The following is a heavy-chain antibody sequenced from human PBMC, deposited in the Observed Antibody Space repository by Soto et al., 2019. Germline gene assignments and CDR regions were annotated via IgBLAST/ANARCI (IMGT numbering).Heavy chain of an antibody. CDR2: IYSGGST. CDR1: GFTVSSNY. Sequence: GGSLRLSCAASGFTVSSNYMSWVRQAPGKGLEWVSVIYSGGSTYYADSVKGRFTISRDNSKNTLYLQMNSLRAEDTAVYYCARAIAVAGRHYYGIDVWGQGTTVTVSS. CDR3: ARAIAVAGRHYYGIDV. J-gene: IGHJ6*02. V-gene: IGHV3-53*01. D-gene: IGHD6-19*01.